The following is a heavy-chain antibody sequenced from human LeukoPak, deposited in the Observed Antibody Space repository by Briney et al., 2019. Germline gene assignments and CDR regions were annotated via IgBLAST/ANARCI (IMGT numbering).Heavy chain of an antibody. Sequence: GRSLRLSCTASGFTFGDYAMSWVRQAPGKGPEWVGFIRSKAYGGTTEYAASAKGRFTISRDDSKSIAYLQMYSLKTEDTAVYYCTREGDGNRVDWGQGTLVTVSS. V-gene: IGHV3-49*04. CDR1: GFTFGDYA. D-gene: IGHD1-14*01. CDR2: IRSKAYGGTT. J-gene: IGHJ4*02. CDR3: TREGDGNRVD.